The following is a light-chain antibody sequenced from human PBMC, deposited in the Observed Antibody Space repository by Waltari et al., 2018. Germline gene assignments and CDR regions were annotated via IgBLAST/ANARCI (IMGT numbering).Light chain of an antibody. Sequence: QSALTQPRSVSGSPGQSVTISCTGTSSDVGGYDYVSWYQQQSAKAPKLIIFGVTERPAGVPDRFSGSKSGNTASLTISGLQSEDEADYYCGSYAGSYTEVFGTGTTVTVL. J-gene: IGLJ1*01. CDR2: GVT. V-gene: IGLV2-11*01. CDR1: SSDVGGYDY. CDR3: GSYAGSYTEV.